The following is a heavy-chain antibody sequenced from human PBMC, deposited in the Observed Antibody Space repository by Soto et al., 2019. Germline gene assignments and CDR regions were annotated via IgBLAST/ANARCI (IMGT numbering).Heavy chain of an antibody. D-gene: IGHD5-12*01. Sequence: QITLKESGPTLVQPTQTLTLTCTFSGFSLSTSGVGVGWIRQPPGKALEWLALIYWDDDKRYSPTLKSRLTITKDTSKNQVVLTMTNMDPVDTATYYCAHVYGGYDNFDYWGQGTLVTVSS. CDR2: IYWDDDK. CDR3: AHVYGGYDNFDY. V-gene: IGHV2-5*02. CDR1: GFSLSTSGVG. J-gene: IGHJ4*02.